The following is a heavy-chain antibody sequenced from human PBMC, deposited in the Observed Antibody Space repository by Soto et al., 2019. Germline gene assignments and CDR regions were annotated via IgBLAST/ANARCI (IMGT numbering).Heavy chain of an antibody. CDR1: GGSISSYY. V-gene: IGHV4-59*08. CDR3: ERHYPIGNNWNYFDY. CDR2: ISYTGST. J-gene: IGHJ4*02. Sequence: PSETLSLTCSVSGGSISSYYWGWIRQPPGKGLEWIGYISYTGSTDYSPSLKSRVTISVDTSKNQFSLKVRSVTAADTAIYFCERHYPIGNNWNYFDYWGRGTLVTVS. D-gene: IGHD1-1*01.